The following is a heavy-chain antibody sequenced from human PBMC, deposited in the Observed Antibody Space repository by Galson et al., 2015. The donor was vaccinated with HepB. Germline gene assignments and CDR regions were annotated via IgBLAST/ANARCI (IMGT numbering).Heavy chain of an antibody. CDR2: IRSKANSYAT. CDR1: GFTFSGST. J-gene: IGHJ4*02. D-gene: IGHD2-15*01. V-gene: IGHV3-73*01. CDR3: TFYCNDGSCYSPGGDY. Sequence: SLRLSCAASGFTFSGSTMHWVRQASGKGLEWVGRIRSKANSYATAYAASVKGRFTISRDDSKNTAYLQMNSLKTEDTAVYYCTFYCNDGSCYSPGGDYWGQGTLVTVSS.